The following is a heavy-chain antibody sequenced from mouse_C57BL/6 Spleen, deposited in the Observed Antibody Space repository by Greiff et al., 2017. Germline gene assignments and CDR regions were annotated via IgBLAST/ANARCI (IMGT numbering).Heavy chain of an antibody. Sequence: EVQLVESGTVLARPGASVKMSCKTSGYTFTSYWMPWVNQRPGQGLEWIGAIYPGNSDPSYNQKFKGKAKLTAVTSASTAYMELRSLTNEDSEVYYGSTTTVVARYFDYWGQGTTLTVSS. V-gene: IGHV1-5*01. CDR3: STTTVVARYFDY. D-gene: IGHD1-1*01. CDR2: IYPGNSDP. CDR1: GYTFTSYW. J-gene: IGHJ2*01.